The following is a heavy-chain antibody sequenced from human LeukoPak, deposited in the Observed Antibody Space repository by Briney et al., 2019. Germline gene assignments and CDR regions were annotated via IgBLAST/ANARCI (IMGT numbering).Heavy chain of an antibody. D-gene: IGHD3-10*01. Sequence: TSETLSLTCTVSGGSISSYYWSWIRQPPGKGLEWIGYIYYSGSTNYNPSLKSRVTISVDTSKNQFSLKLSSVTAADTAVYYCARELPLWFGEGGFDPWGQGTLVTVSS. CDR2: IYYSGST. J-gene: IGHJ5*02. V-gene: IGHV4-59*01. CDR1: GGSISSYY. CDR3: ARELPLWFGEGGFDP.